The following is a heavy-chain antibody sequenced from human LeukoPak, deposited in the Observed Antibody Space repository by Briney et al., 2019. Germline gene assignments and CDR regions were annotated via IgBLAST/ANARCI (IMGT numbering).Heavy chain of an antibody. V-gene: IGHV1-46*01. J-gene: IGHJ4*02. CDR2: INPSGGST. CDR3: ARDVDSSSYYDY. D-gene: IGHD6-6*01. Sequence: ASVKVSCKASGGTFSSYAISWARQAPGQGLEWMGIINPSGGSTSYAQKFQGRVTMTRDTSTSTVYMELSSLRSEDTAIYYCARDVDSSSYYDYWGQGTLVTVSS. CDR1: GGTFSSYA.